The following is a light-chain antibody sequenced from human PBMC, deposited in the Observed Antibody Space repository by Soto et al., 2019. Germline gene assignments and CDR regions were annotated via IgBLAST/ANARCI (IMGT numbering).Light chain of an antibody. CDR1: SSDVGGYNY. V-gene: IGLV2-14*01. J-gene: IGLJ1*01. Sequence: QSALTQPASVSGSPGQSITISCTGTSSDVGGYNYVSWYQQHPGKAPNLMIYEVSNRPSGVSNRFSGSKSGNTASLTISGLQAEDEADYYCSSYTSSSTLYVCGTGTKVTVL. CDR3: SSYTSSSTLYV. CDR2: EVS.